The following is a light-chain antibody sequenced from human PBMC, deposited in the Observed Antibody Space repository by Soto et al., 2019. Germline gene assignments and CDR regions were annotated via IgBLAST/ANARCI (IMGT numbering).Light chain of an antibody. CDR3: QLYGSPPLYT. CDR2: GAS. V-gene: IGKV3-20*01. CDR1: QSVRSTY. J-gene: IGKJ2*01. Sequence: EVVLTQSPGTLSLSPGERAALSCRASQSVRSTYLAWYQQKPGQAPRLLIYGASSRATGIPARFSGSGCVTDFTPTISRLEPEDFAVYYCQLYGSPPLYTFGQGTKLEI.